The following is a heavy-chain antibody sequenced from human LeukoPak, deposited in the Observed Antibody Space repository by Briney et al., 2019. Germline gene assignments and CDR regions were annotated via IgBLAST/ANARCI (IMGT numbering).Heavy chain of an antibody. Sequence: PSETLSLTCAVYGGSFSGYYWSWIRQPPGKGLEWIGEINHSGSTNYNPSLKSRVTISVDTSKKLFSLKLSSVTAADTAVYYCARVHYYGSGNIDYWGQGTLVTVSS. V-gene: IGHV4-34*01. CDR3: ARVHYYGSGNIDY. CDR1: GGSFSGYY. D-gene: IGHD3-10*01. J-gene: IGHJ4*02. CDR2: INHSGST.